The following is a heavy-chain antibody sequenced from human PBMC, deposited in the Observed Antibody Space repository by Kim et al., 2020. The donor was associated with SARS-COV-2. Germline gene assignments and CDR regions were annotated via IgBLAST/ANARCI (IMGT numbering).Heavy chain of an antibody. CDR3: ARRCSSTSCFHFDY. Sequence: SETLSLTCAVYGGSFSGYYWSWIRQPPGKGLEWIGEINHSGSTNYNPSLKSRVTISVDTSKNQFSLKLSSVTAADTAVYYCARRCSSTSCFHFDYWGQGT. J-gene: IGHJ4*02. CDR1: GGSFSGYY. V-gene: IGHV4-34*01. D-gene: IGHD2-2*01. CDR2: INHSGST.